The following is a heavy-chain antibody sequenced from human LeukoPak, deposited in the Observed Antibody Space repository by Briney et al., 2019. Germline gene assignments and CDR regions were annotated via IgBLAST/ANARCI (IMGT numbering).Heavy chain of an antibody. CDR3: ARDMGHSSSSRYYYYMDV. Sequence: GGSLRLSCAASGFTVSSNFMSWVRQAPGKGLEWVSVIYSGGSTYYADSVKGRFTISRDNSKNTLYLQMNSLRAEDTAVYYCARDMGHSSSSRYYYYMDVWGKGTTVTVSS. CDR1: GFTVSSNF. D-gene: IGHD6-6*01. V-gene: IGHV3-53*01. CDR2: IYSGGST. J-gene: IGHJ6*03.